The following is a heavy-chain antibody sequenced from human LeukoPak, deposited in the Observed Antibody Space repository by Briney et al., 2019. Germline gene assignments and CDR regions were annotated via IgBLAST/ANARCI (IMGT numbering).Heavy chain of an antibody. V-gene: IGHV3-53*01. CDR3: ASGSYYTALTFDY. CDR1: GFTVSSNY. D-gene: IGHD1-26*01. J-gene: IGHJ4*02. Sequence: PGGSLRLPCAASGFTVSSNYMSWVRQAPGKGLEWVSVIYSGGSTYYADSVKGRFTISRDNSKNTLYLQMNSLRAEDTAVHYCASGSYYTALTFDYWGQGTLVTVSS. CDR2: IYSGGST.